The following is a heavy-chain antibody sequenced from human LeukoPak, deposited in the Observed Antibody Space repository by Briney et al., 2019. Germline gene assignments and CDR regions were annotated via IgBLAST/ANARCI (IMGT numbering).Heavy chain of an antibody. CDR1: GGSISSGSYY. V-gene: IGHV4-61*09. J-gene: IGHJ4*02. Sequence: SETLSLTCTVSGGSISSGSYYWSWIRQPAGKGLEWIGHIYTSGSTNYNPSLKSRVTISVDTSKNQFSLKLSSVTAADTAVYYCARDLEYSSSPFEYDFDYWGQGTLVTVSS. CDR2: IYTSGST. CDR3: ARDLEYSSSPFEYDFDY. D-gene: IGHD6-6*01.